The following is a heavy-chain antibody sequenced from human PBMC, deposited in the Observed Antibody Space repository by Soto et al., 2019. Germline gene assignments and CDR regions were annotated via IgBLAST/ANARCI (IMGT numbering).Heavy chain of an antibody. Sequence: ASVKVSCKVSGYTLTELSMHWVRQAPGKGLEWMGGFDPEDGETIYAQKFQGRVTMTEDTSTDTAYMELSSLRSEDTAVYYCATVSGSYSVGYYYYGMDVWGQGTTVTVSS. CDR2: FDPEDGET. CDR1: GYTLTELS. D-gene: IGHD1-26*01. CDR3: ATVSGSYSVGYYYYGMDV. J-gene: IGHJ6*02. V-gene: IGHV1-24*01.